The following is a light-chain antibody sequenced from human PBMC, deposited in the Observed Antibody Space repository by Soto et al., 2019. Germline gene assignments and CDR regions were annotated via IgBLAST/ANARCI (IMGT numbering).Light chain of an antibody. CDR2: EVS. Sequence: LTQPPSASGSPGQSVTISCTGTSSDVGGYNYVSWYQQHPGKAPKLMIYEVSKRPSGVPDRFSGSKSGNTASLTVSGLQAEDEADYYCSSYAGSNYVFGTGTKVTVL. CDR3: SSYAGSNYV. CDR1: SSDVGGYNY. V-gene: IGLV2-8*01. J-gene: IGLJ1*01.